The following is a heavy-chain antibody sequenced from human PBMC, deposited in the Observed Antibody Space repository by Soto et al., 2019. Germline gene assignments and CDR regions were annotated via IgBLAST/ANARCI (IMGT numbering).Heavy chain of an antibody. D-gene: IGHD1-7*01. J-gene: IGHJ6*03. V-gene: IGHV3-30*18. CDR2: ISYDGSNK. Sequence: PGGSLRLSCAASGFTFSSYGMHWVRQAPGKGLEWVAVISYDGSNKYYADSVKGRFTISRDNSKNTLYLQMNSLIAEDTAVFYFAKDPRYNWNYGYYYYMDVWGKGTTVTVSS. CDR3: AKDPRYNWNYGYYYYMDV. CDR1: GFTFSSYG.